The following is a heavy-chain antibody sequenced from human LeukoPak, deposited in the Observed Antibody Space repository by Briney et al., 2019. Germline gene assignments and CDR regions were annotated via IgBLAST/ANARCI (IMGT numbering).Heavy chain of an antibody. CDR1: GFTFSSYA. CDR2: VSYDGSNK. Sequence: PGGSLRLSCAASGFTFSSYAMHWVRQAPGKGLEWVAVVSYDGSNKYYANSVKGRFTISRDKSKNTLHLQMNSLRAEDTAIYYCASDTSFAVGATLDFWGQGTLVTVSS. D-gene: IGHD1-26*01. J-gene: IGHJ4*02. V-gene: IGHV3-30*04. CDR3: ASDTSFAVGATLDF.